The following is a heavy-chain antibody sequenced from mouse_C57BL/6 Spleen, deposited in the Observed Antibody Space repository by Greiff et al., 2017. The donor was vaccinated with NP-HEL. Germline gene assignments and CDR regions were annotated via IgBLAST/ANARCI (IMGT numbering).Heavy chain of an antibody. CDR3: ARRYGNYGAMDY. D-gene: IGHD2-10*02. CDR2: ISNGGGST. V-gene: IGHV5-12*01. J-gene: IGHJ4*01. CDR1: GFTFSDYY. Sequence: EVKLMESGGGLVQPGGSLKLSCAASGFTFSDYYMYWVRQTPGKRLEWVAYISNGGGSTYYPDTVKGRFTISRDNAKNTLYLQMSRLKSEDTAMYYCARRYGNYGAMDYWGQGTSVTVSS.